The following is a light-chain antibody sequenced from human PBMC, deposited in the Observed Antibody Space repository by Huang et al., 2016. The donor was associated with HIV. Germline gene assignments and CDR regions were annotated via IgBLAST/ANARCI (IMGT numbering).Light chain of an antibody. CDR3: QQYGSSPRT. Sequence: EIVLTQSPGTLSLSPGERATLPSRASQTVRNSYLAGYQQKPGQVPRPLVYGAYNRAGGIPDRFSGSQSGTDFTLAISRLEPEDFAVYYCQQYGSSPRTFGQGTKLEIK. CDR1: QTVRNSY. J-gene: IGKJ2*01. V-gene: IGKV3-20*01. CDR2: GAY.